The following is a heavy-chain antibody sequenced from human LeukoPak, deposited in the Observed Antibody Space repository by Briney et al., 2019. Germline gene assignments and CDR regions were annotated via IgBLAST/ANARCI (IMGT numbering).Heavy chain of an antibody. CDR3: ARELESFDY. CDR2: ISGSGGST. J-gene: IGHJ4*02. V-gene: IGHV3-23*01. Sequence: PGGSLRLSCAASGFTFSTYAMSWVRQAPGKGLEWVSAISGSGGSTYYADSVKGRFTISRDNAKNSLYLQMNSLRAEDTAVYYCARELESFDYWGQGTLVTVSS. CDR1: GFTFSTYA. D-gene: IGHD1-1*01.